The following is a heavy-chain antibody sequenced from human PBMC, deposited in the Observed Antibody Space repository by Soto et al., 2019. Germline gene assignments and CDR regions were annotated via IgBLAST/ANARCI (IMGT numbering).Heavy chain of an antibody. Sequence: SETLSLTCTVSGGSISSYYWSWIRQPPGKGLEWIGYIYYSGSTNYNPSLKSRVTISVDTSKNQFSLKLSSVTAADTAVYYCARWVEVSLDYFDTWGQGVPVTVSS. CDR2: IYYSGST. J-gene: IGHJ4*02. V-gene: IGHV4-59*01. CDR3: ARWVEVSLDYFDT. CDR1: GGSISSYY.